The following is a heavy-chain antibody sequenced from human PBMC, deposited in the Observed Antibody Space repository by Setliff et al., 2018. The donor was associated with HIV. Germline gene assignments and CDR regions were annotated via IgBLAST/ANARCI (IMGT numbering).Heavy chain of an antibody. Sequence: ASVKVSCKASGGTFSSYAISWVRQAPGQGLGWMGRIIPIFGTANYAQKFQGRVTITADKSTSTAYMELSSLRSEDTAVYYCARGLTDRGDAFDIWGQGTMVTVSS. CDR3: ARGLTDRGDAFDI. CDR2: IIPIFGTA. CDR1: GGTFSSYA. V-gene: IGHV1-69*06. D-gene: IGHD7-27*01. J-gene: IGHJ3*02.